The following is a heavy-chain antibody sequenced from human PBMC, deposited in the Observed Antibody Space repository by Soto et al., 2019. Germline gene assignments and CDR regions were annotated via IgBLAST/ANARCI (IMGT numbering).Heavy chain of an antibody. V-gene: IGHV4-34*01. CDR3: ARGASRSAFDI. J-gene: IGHJ3*02. CDR2: INHSGST. CDR1: GGSFSGYY. Sequence: QVQLQQWGAGLLKPSETLSLTCAVYGGSFSGYYWSWIRQPPGKGLEWIGEINHSGSTNYNPSLKSRVTISVDTSKNQFSLKLSSVTAADTAVYYCARGASRSAFDIWGQGTMVTVSS.